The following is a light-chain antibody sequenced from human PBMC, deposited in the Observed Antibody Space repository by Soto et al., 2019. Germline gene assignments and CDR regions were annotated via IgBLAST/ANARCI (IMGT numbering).Light chain of an antibody. V-gene: IGKV3-20*01. CDR2: GAS. Sequence: EIVLTQSPGTLSLSPGERATLSCRASQSFTSTSLAWYQQNPGQAPRLLISGASRRAAGIPDRFSGSGSGTDFTLTISRLESEDIAVYYCQQYDSSPRTFGQGTRVEIK. J-gene: IGKJ1*01. CDR1: QSFTSTS. CDR3: QQYDSSPRT.